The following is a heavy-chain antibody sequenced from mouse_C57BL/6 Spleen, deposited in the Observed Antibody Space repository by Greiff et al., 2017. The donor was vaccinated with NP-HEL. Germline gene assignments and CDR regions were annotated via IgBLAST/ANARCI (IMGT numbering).Heavy chain of an antibody. D-gene: IGHD1-1*01. J-gene: IGHJ4*01. V-gene: IGHV14-2*01. CDR2: IDPEDGET. CDR1: GFNIKDYY. Sequence: VQLKESGAELVKPGASVKLSCTASGFNIKDYYMHWVKQRTEQGLEWIGRIDPEDGETKYAPKFQGKATITADTSSNTAYLQLSSLTSEDTAVYYCAISYYYGSSFYAMDYWGQGTSVTASS. CDR3: AISYYYGSSFYAMDY.